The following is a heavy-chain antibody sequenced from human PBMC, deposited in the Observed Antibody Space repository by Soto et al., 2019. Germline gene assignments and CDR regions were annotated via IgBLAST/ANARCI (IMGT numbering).Heavy chain of an antibody. Sequence: GGSLRLSCTASGFTFGDYAMSWFRQAPGKGLEWVGFIRSKAYGGTTEYAASVKGRFTISRDDSKSIAYLQMNSLKTEDTAVYYCTRFRGRVTIFGVVIIGDAFDIWGQGTMVTVSS. CDR2: IRSKAYGGTT. D-gene: IGHD3-3*01. CDR1: GFTFGDYA. CDR3: TRFRGRVTIFGVVIIGDAFDI. J-gene: IGHJ3*02. V-gene: IGHV3-49*03.